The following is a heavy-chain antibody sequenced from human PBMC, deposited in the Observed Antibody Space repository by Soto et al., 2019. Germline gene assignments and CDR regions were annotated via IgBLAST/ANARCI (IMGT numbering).Heavy chain of an antibody. Sequence: GGSLRLSCAASGFTFSSYEMNWVRQAPGKGLEWVSYISSSGSTIYYADSVKGRFTISRDNAKNSLYLQMNSLRAEDTAVYYCARDLLPWGCSGGSCHYYYYYGMDVWGQGTTVTVSS. D-gene: IGHD2-15*01. J-gene: IGHJ6*02. CDR1: GFTFSSYE. CDR2: ISSSGSTI. V-gene: IGHV3-48*03. CDR3: ARDLLPWGCSGGSCHYYYYYGMDV.